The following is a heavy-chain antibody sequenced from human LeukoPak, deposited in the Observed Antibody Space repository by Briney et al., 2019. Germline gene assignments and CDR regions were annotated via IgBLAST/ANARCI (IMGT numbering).Heavy chain of an antibody. Sequence: SETLSLTCTVSGGSISSYYWSWVRQPPGKGLEWIGYIYYSGSTNYNPSLKSRVTISVDTSKNQFSLKLSSVTAADTAVYYCARRRGYSYDYWGQGTLVTVSS. D-gene: IGHD5-18*01. V-gene: IGHV4-59*01. CDR1: GGSISSYY. CDR2: IYYSGST. J-gene: IGHJ4*02. CDR3: ARRRGYSYDY.